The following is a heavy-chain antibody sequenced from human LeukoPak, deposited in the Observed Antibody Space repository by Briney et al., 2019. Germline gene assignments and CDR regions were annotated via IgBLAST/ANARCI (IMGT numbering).Heavy chain of an antibody. Sequence: GGSLRLSCAASGFTFDDYAMHWVRQAPGKGLEWVSGISWNSGSIGYADSVKGRFTMSRDNSKNTLYLQMNSLRAEDTAVYYCAKGYHFAFDIWGQGTMVTVSS. V-gene: IGHV3-9*01. CDR3: AKGYHFAFDI. D-gene: IGHD3-22*01. J-gene: IGHJ3*02. CDR1: GFTFDDYA. CDR2: ISWNSGSI.